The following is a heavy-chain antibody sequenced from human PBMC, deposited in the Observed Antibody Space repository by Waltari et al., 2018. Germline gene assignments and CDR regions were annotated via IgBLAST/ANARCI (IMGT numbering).Heavy chain of an antibody. Sequence: QVQLVQSGAEVKKPGASVKVSCKASGYTFTSYGISWVRQAPGQGLEWRGWISVYNDNTNYAQKLQGRVIMSTDTSTSTSYMELRSLRSDDAAVYYCASAGLSSSWQSFDYWGQGTLVTVSS. CDR1: GYTFTSYG. J-gene: IGHJ4*02. D-gene: IGHD6-13*01. CDR2: ISVYNDNT. V-gene: IGHV1-18*04. CDR3: ASAGLSSSWQSFDY.